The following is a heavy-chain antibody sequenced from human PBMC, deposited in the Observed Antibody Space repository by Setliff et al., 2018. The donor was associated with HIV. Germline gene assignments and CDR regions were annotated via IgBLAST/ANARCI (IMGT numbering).Heavy chain of an antibody. CDR2: IYYSGST. D-gene: IGHD3-3*01. V-gene: IGHV4-38-2*01. CDR3: ARIFGDQGYYYGMDV. Sequence: SETLSLTCAVSGYSISSGYYWGWIRQPPGKGLEWIGSIYYSGSTNYNPSLKSQVTISVDTSKNQFSLKLSSVIAADTAVYYCARIFGDQGYYYGMDVWGQGTTVTVSS. CDR1: GYSISSGYY. J-gene: IGHJ6*02.